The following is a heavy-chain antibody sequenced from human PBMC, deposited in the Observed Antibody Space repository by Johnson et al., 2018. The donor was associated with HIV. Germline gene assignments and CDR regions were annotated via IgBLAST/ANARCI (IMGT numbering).Heavy chain of an antibody. CDR2: ISYDGSNK. V-gene: IGHV3-30*04. J-gene: IGHJ3*02. Sequence: QEQLVESGGGLVQPGGSLRLSCAASGFTFSSYAMHWVRQAPGKGLEWVAVISYDGSNKYYADSVKGRFTISRDNAKNSLYLQMNSLRAEDTALYYCAKALRMGWEQTDAFDIWGQGTMVTVSS. CDR1: GFTFSSYA. D-gene: IGHD1-26*01. CDR3: AKALRMGWEQTDAFDI.